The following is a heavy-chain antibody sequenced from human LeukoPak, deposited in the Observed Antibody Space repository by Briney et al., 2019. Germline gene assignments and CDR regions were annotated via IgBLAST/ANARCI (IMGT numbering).Heavy chain of an antibody. D-gene: IGHD6-13*01. CDR2: IIPILGTA. CDR1: GGTFSSYA. CDR3: ASGVAAAGLDYYYYYMDV. J-gene: IGHJ6*03. Sequence: GASVKVSCKASGGTFSSYAISWVRQAPGQGLEWMGGIIPILGTANYAQKFQGRVTITADESTSTAYMELSSLRSEDTAVYYCASGVAAAGLDYYYYYMDVWGKGTTVTVSS. V-gene: IGHV1-69*13.